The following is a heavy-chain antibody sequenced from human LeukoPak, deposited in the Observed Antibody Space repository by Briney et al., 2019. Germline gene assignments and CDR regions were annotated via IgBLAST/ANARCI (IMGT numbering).Heavy chain of an antibody. V-gene: IGHV3-30*02. CDR2: IRYDGSNK. D-gene: IGHD1-1*01. J-gene: IGHJ4*02. CDR1: GFNFRGYG. Sequence: PGGSLRLSCAASGFNFRGYGMHWVRQAPGKGLEWVTFIRYDGSNKYYADSVKGRFTISRDNSKNNVYLQMYSLRVEDTSIYYCVRDYNWGFDYWGQGTVVTVSS. CDR3: VRDYNWGFDY.